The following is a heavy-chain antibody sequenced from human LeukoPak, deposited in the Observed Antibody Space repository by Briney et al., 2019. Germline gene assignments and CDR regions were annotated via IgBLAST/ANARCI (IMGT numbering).Heavy chain of an antibody. CDR3: AKGTTRAGRWIEDFDY. CDR1: GFTFSSYG. J-gene: IGHJ4*02. D-gene: IGHD6-13*01. V-gene: IGHV3-30*18. CDR2: ISYDGSNK. Sequence: GGSLRLSCAASGFTFSSYGMHWVRQAPGKGLEWVAVISYDGSNKYYADSVKGRFTISRDNSKNTLYLQMNSLRAEDTAVYYCAKGTTRAGRWIEDFDYWGQGTLVTVSS.